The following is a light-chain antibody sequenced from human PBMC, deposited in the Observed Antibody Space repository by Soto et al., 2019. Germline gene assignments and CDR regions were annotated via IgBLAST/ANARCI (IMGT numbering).Light chain of an antibody. CDR2: EVT. CDR3: NSYTTLSNRV. J-gene: IGLJ1*01. V-gene: IGLV2-14*01. CDR1: STDIGAYNY. Sequence: QSVLTQPASVSGSPGQSITISCTGTSTDIGAYNYISWYQHHPGKAPKLLIYEVTNRPSGVSNRFSGSKSGNTASLTISGLQVEDEANYYCNSYTTLSNRVFGTGTKVTVL.